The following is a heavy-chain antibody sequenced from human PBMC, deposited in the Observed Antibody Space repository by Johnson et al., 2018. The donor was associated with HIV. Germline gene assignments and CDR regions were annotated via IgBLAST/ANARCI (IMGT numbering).Heavy chain of an antibody. J-gene: IGHJ3*01. V-gene: IGHV3-9*01. CDR3: ASLGGLGGFDV. CDR1: GFTFDDYA. CDR2: ISWNSGSI. Sequence: VQLVESGGGLVQPGRSLRLSCAASGFTFDDYAMHWVRQAPGKGLEWVSGISWNSGSIGYAASVKGRFTISRDNAKNSLYLQMNSLRAEDTALYYCASLGGLGGFDVWGQGTMVTVSS. D-gene: IGHD1-26*01.